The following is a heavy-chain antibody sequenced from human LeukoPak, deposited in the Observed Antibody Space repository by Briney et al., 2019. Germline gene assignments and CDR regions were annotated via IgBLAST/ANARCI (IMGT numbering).Heavy chain of an antibody. CDR1: GGTFSSYA. J-gene: IGHJ6*03. CDR2: IIPIFGTA. CDR3: AGVGSNRLRLGELSFMDV. D-gene: IGHD3-16*02. Sequence: GSSVKVSCKASGGTFSSYAISWVRQAPIQGLEWMGGIIPIFGTANYAQKFQGRVTITTDESTSTAYMELSSLRSEDTAVYYCAGVGSNRLRLGELSFMDVWGKGTTVTVSS. V-gene: IGHV1-69*05.